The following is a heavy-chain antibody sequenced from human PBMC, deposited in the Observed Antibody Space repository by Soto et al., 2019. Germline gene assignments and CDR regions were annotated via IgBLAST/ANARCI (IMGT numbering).Heavy chain of an antibody. Sequence: QVHLVQSGAEVKKPGSSVNVSCKASGGTFSNYAITWVRQAPGQGLEWVGRIIPIFGTTNVAQKFQGRATITAAESTTTAYMELSGLRSDATAVYYCAKDGAADGYFGNWLDPWGQGTLVTVSS. D-gene: IGHD5-12*01. J-gene: IGHJ5*02. CDR1: GGTFSNYA. CDR3: AKDGAADGYFGNWLDP. CDR2: IIPIFGTT. V-gene: IGHV1-69*15.